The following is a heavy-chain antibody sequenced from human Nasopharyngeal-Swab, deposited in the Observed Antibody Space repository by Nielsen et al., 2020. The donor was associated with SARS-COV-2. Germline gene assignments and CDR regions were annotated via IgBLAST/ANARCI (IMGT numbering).Heavy chain of an antibody. V-gene: IGHV3-23*01. D-gene: IGHD5-12*01. Sequence: GESLKISCSASGFIFKNYAMNWVRQAPGRGLEWVSAISGADDSTKYADSVKGRFTISRDNSKNTLDLQMNSLRAEDTAMYYCAKDRDSGDDSGEYYHYYGMDVWGQGTSVNVS. J-gene: IGHJ6*02. CDR1: GFIFKNYA. CDR2: ISGADDST. CDR3: AKDRDSGDDSGEYYHYYGMDV.